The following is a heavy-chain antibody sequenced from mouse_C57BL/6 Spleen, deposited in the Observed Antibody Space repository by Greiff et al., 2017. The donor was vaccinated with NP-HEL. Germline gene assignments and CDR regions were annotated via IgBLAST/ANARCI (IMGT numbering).Heavy chain of an antibody. Sequence: VKLQESGAELVRPGASVKLSCKASGYTFTDYYINWVKQRPGQGLEWIARIYPGSGNTYYNEKFKGKATLTAEKSSSTAYMQLSSLTSEDSAVYFCAYYSNSYYYAMDYWGQGTSVTVSS. CDR3: AYYSNSYYYAMDY. J-gene: IGHJ4*01. CDR1: GYTFTDYY. V-gene: IGHV1-76*01. D-gene: IGHD2-5*01. CDR2: IYPGSGNT.